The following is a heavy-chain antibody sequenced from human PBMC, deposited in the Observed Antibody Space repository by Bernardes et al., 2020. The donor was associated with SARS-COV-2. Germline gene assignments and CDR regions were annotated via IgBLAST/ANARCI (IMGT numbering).Heavy chain of an antibody. D-gene: IGHD2-2*01. V-gene: IGHV4-59*08. Sequence: SETLSLTCTVSGASISSYYWSWIRQPPGKGLEWIGYIYYSESTNYNPSLKSRVIISVDTSKSQFSLKLGSVTAADTAVYYCARHGLDCSRTSCHLDSWFDPWGPGTLVTVSS. CDR3: ARHGLDCSRTSCHLDSWFDP. CDR2: IYYSEST. J-gene: IGHJ5*02. CDR1: GASISSYY.